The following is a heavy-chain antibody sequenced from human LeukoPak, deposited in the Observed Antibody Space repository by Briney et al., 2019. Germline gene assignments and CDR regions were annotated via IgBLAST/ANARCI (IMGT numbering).Heavy chain of an antibody. J-gene: IGHJ5*02. CDR3: RWAHHPGGWFDP. CDR2: MSPDGSEI. V-gene: IGHV3-7*01. D-gene: IGHD4-23*01. CDR1: GFNLDYSW. Sequence: GGCLRLSCVVSGFNLDYSWMTWVRQAPGKGLEGVSSMSPDGSEIHYVDSVRSRFTISRDSAQNSMYLQMNSLTAADTALYYCRWAHHPGGWFDPWGQGTLVTVSS.